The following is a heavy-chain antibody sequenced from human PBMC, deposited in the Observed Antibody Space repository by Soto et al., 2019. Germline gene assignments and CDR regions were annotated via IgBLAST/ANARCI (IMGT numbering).Heavy chain of an antibody. D-gene: IGHD3-3*01. CDR2: ISWNSGNI. Sequence: EVHLVESGGGLVQPGRSLRLSCAASGFTFDDYAMHWVRQVPGKGLEWVSSISWNSGNIVYADSVKGRFTISRDSANNFLYLQMNSLRTEDTALYFCAKGAVTSIFGYFDYWGQGTLVTVSS. CDR3: AKGAVTSIFGYFDY. V-gene: IGHV3-9*01. J-gene: IGHJ4*02. CDR1: GFTFDDYA.